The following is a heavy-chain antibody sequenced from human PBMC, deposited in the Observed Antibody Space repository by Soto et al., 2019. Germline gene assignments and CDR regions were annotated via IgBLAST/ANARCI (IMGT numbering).Heavy chain of an antibody. CDR2: FDPEDGEA. CDR3: VLVGATTSDAFDI. Sequence: ASVKVSCKVSGYTLTELSMHWVRQAPGKGLEWMGGFDPEDGEAIYAQKFQGRVTMTEDTSTDTAYMELSSLRSEDTAVYYCVLVGATTSDAFDIWGQGTMVTVSS. D-gene: IGHD1-26*01. V-gene: IGHV1-24*01. CDR1: GYTLTELS. J-gene: IGHJ3*02.